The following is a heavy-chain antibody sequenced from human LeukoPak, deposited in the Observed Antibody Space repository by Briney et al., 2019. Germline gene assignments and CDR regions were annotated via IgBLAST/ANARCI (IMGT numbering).Heavy chain of an antibody. Sequence: GESLKISCKGSGYSFPSYWIGWVRQMPGKGLECMGVTYLGDSDTRYSPSFQGQVTISADKSISTAYLQWSSLKASDTAMYYCARLPYCGGDCYPNWFDPWGQGTLVTVSS. J-gene: IGHJ5*02. CDR3: ARLPYCGGDCYPNWFDP. V-gene: IGHV5-51*01. CDR2: TYLGDSDT. D-gene: IGHD2-21*02. CDR1: GYSFPSYW.